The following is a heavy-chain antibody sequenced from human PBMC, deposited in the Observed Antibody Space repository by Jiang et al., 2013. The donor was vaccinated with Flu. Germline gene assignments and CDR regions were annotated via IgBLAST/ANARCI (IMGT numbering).Heavy chain of an antibody. CDR1: RGYISSDRAW. V-gene: IGHV4-4*02. D-gene: IGHD2-15*01. J-gene: IGHJ4*02. CDR2: IFHSGNT. Sequence: GSGLVKPSETLSLTCGVSRGYISSDRAWWSWVRQSPGKGLEWIGEIFHSGNTNYNPSLKSRVTISIDKSNDQFSLKLSSVTAADTAVYYCAKNAAYCLDYWGQGVLVTVSS. CDR3: AKNAAYCLDY.